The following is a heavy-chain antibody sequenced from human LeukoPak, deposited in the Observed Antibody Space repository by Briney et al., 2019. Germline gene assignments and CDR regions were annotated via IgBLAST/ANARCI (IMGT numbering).Heavy chain of an antibody. CDR3: AKDSKIVGATFRSYHYMDV. D-gene: IGHD1-26*01. V-gene: IGHV3-23*01. CDR2: IRGSGDRT. Sequence: HPGGSLRLSCAASGFTFSSYSMNWVRQAPGKGLEWVSAIRGSGDRTHYADSVKGRFTISRDNSKNTLYLQMNSLRAEDTAVYYCAKDSKIVGATFRSYHYMDVWGKGTAVTVSS. CDR1: GFTFSSYS. J-gene: IGHJ6*03.